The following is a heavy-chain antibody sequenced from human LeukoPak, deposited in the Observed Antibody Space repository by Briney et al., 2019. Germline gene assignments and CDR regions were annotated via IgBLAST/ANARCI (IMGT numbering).Heavy chain of an antibody. Sequence: GGSLRLSCAASGFTFSSYGMHWVRQAPGKGLEWVAVISYDGSNKYYADSVKGRFTISRDNSKNTLYLQMNSLRAEDTAVYYCANSLNIALAVGRGDYWGQGTLVTVSS. CDR3: ANSLNIALAVGRGDY. J-gene: IGHJ4*02. CDR2: ISYDGSNK. D-gene: IGHD6-19*01. V-gene: IGHV3-30*18. CDR1: GFTFSSYG.